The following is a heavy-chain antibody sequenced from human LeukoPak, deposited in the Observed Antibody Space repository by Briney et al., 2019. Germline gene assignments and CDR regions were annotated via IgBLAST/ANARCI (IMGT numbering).Heavy chain of an antibody. CDR2: IYYSGST. CDR1: GGSISSGGYY. Sequence: SETLSLTCTVSGGSISSGGYYWSWIRQHPEKGLEWIGYIYYSGSTYYNPSLKSRVTISVDTSKNQFSLKLSSVTAADTAVYYCASGILSSGWYYFDYWGQGTLVTVSS. V-gene: IGHV4-31*03. D-gene: IGHD6-19*01. J-gene: IGHJ4*02. CDR3: ASGILSSGWYYFDY.